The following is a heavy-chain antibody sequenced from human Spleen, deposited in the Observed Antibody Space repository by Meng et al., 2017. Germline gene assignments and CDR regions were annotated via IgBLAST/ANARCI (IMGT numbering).Heavy chain of an antibody. V-gene: IGHV4-59*01. CDR2: IYYSGSP. J-gene: IGHJ1*01. CDR3: ARVKHYGSSEMFFQY. D-gene: IGHD3-10*01. Sequence: GSLRLSCTVSGGSMTGYYWSWIRQPPGKGLEWIGDIYYSGSPNYNPSLNSRVTISVDASNNQFSLELSSVTAADTAVYYCARVKHYGSSEMFFQYWGQGTLVTVSS. CDR1: GGSMTGYY.